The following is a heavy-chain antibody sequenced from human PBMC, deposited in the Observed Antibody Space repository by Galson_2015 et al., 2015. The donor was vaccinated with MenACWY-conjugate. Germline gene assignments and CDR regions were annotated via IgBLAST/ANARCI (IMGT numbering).Heavy chain of an antibody. Sequence: SLRLSCAASGFTFSDYYMSWVRQAPGKGLEWISYISSNSGYTNYADSVKGRFTISRDNAKNSLYLQMNSLRDEDTAVYYCTRGHDFGDYASDYWVQGTLVTVSS. CDR2: ISSNSGYT. CDR1: GFTFSDYY. D-gene: IGHD4-17*01. V-gene: IGHV3-11*06. J-gene: IGHJ4*02. CDR3: TRGHDFGDYASDY.